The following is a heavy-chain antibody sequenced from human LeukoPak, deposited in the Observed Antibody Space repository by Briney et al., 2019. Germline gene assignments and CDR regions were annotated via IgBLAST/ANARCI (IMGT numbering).Heavy chain of an antibody. CDR3: ARDRDCSGGSCYYYYYGMDV. J-gene: IGHJ6*02. Sequence: GGSLRLSCAASGFTFSSYGMHWVRQAPGSGLEWVALIWYDGSNKYYADSVKGRFTISRDNSKNTLYLQMNRPRAEDTAVCYCARDRDCSGGSCYYYYYGMDVWGQGTTVTVSS. D-gene: IGHD2-15*01. CDR1: GFTFSSYG. V-gene: IGHV3-33*01. CDR2: IWYDGSNK.